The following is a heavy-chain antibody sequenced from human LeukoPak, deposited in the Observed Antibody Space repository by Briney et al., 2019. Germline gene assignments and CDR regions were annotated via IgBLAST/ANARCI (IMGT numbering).Heavy chain of an antibody. CDR3: ARVHHSSSWGTDDC. J-gene: IGHJ4*02. CDR1: GFTFSSYA. V-gene: IGHV3-7*01. D-gene: IGHD6-13*01. CDR2: IKEDGSET. Sequence: PGGSLRLSCAASGFTFSSYAMTWVRQAPGKGLEWVANIKEDGSETYYVDSVRGRFTISRDNAKNSLYLHMNSLRAEDTAVYFCARVHHSSSWGTDDCWGQGTLVTVSS.